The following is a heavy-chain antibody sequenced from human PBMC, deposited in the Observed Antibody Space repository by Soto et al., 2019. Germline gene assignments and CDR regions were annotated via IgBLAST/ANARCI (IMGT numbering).Heavy chain of an antibody. J-gene: IGHJ3*02. CDR2: IYYSGST. D-gene: IGHD3-22*01. V-gene: IGHV4-31*03. Sequence: PSETLSLTGTVSGGSISSGGYYLSWIGEHPGKGLEWIGYIYYSGSTYYNPSLKSRVTISVDTSKNQFSLKLSSVTAADMAVYYCARVVVILDDAFDIWGQGTMVT. CDR3: ARVVVILDDAFDI. CDR1: GGSISSGGYY.